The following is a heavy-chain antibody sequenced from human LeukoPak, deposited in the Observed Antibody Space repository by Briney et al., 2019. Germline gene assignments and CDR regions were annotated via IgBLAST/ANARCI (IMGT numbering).Heavy chain of an antibody. D-gene: IGHD3-10*01. J-gene: IGHJ4*02. Sequence: GGPLRLSCAASGFTFSSYAMSWVRQAPGKGLEWVSAISGSGGSTYYADSVKGRFTISRDNSKNTLYLQINSLRAEDTAVYYCAKGRYYGSSVDYWGQGTLVTVSS. V-gene: IGHV3-23*01. CDR3: AKGRYYGSSVDY. CDR2: ISGSGGST. CDR1: GFTFSSYA.